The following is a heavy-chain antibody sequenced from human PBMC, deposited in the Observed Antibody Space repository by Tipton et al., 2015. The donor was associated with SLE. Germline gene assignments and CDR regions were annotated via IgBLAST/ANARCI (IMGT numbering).Heavy chain of an antibody. D-gene: IGHD3-3*01. CDR2: INPSGGTT. V-gene: IGHV1-46*01. CDR1: GYTFTDNF. J-gene: IGHJ5*02. Sequence: QLVQSGAEVKKPGASVKVSCKASGYTFTDNFIHWVRQAPGQGLEWMGIINPSGGTTTYAQKFHDRLTMTRDTSTSTVFLELRGLKNEDSAVYFCARGAPKSRPLEWWFDPWGQGTLVTVPS. CDR3: ARGAPKSRPLEWWFDP.